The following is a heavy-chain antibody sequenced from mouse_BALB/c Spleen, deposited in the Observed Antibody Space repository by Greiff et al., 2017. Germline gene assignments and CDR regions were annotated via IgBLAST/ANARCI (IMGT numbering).Heavy chain of an antibody. Sequence: QVQLQQSGPGLVQPSQSLSITCTVSGFSLTSYGVHWVRQSPGKGLEWLGVIWSGGSTDYNAAFISRLSISKDNSKSQVFFKMNSLQANDTAIYYCARNGLGHYAMDYWGQGTSVTVSS. J-gene: IGHJ4*01. CDR1: GFSLTSYG. CDR3: ARNGLGHYAMDY. V-gene: IGHV2-2*02. CDR2: IWSGGST. D-gene: IGHD4-1*01.